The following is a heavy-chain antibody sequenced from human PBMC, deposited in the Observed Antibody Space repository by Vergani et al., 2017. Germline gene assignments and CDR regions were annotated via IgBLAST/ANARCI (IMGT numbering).Heavy chain of an antibody. CDR3: ERRGRGYCNSSSCYIIDC. D-gene: IGHD2-2*02. CDR2: IYPGDSDT. CDR1: GYSFTSYW. J-gene: IGHJ4*02. Sequence: EVQLVQSGAEVKKPGESLKISCKASGYSFTSYWIGWVRQRPGKGLEWMGIIYPGDSDTRYSPSFQGQVTISAEKSISTAYLQWSSLKAADAAMYYCERRGRGYCNSSSCYIIDCWSQGTLVTVSS. V-gene: IGHV5-51*03.